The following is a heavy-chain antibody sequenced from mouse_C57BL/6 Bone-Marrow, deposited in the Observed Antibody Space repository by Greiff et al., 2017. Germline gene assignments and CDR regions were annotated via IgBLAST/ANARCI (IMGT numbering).Heavy chain of an antibody. D-gene: IGHD1-1*01. CDR1: GFTFSSYA. Sequence: EVQLVESGGGLVKPGGSLKLSCAASGFTFSSYAMSWVRQTPEKRLEWVATISDGGSYTYYPDNVKGRFTISRDNAKNNLYLQMSHLKSEDTAMYYCAREIYYYGSSYDYFDYWGQGTTLTVSS. CDR3: AREIYYYGSSYDYFDY. CDR2: ISDGGSYT. V-gene: IGHV5-4*01. J-gene: IGHJ2*01.